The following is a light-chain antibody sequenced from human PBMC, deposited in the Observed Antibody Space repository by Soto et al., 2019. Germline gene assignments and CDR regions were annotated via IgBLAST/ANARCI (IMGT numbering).Light chain of an antibody. V-gene: IGKV1-5*01. CDR3: QHYDSYSTWT. CDR1: QTISSW. Sequence: EIQMTQSPSTLSGSVGDRVTITCRASQTISSWLAWYQQIPGKAPNLLIYDASTLESGVPSRFFGSGSGTEFTLTISSLQPRDFATYYCQHYDSYSTWTFGQGTKVAIK. J-gene: IGKJ1*01. CDR2: DAS.